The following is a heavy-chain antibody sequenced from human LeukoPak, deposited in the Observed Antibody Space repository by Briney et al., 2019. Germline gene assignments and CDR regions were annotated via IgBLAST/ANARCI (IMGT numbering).Heavy chain of an antibody. CDR1: GGSISSSSYY. D-gene: IGHD2-15*01. V-gene: IGHV4-39*01. J-gene: IGHJ6*02. CDR3: ARRGISGGYGMDV. Sequence: SETLSLTCTVSGGSISSSSYYWGWIRQPPGKGLEWIGSIYYSGSTYYNPSLKSRVTISVDTSKNQFSLKLSSVTAADTAVYYCARRGISGGYGMDVWGQGTTVTVSS. CDR2: IYYSGST.